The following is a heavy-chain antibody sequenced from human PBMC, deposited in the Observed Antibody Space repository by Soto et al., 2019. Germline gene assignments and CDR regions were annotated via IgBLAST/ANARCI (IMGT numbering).Heavy chain of an antibody. V-gene: IGHV3-21*01. D-gene: IGHD6-25*01. CDR3: ARDTEAAVGAFDP. Sequence: SVKGRFTTSRDNAKNSLSLHMPSLRPEDTAVYFCARDTEAAVGAFDPWGRGTLVTVSS. J-gene: IGHJ2*01.